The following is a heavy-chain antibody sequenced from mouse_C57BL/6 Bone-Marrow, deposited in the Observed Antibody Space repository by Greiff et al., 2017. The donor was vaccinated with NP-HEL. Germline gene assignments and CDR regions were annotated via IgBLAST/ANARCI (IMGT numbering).Heavy chain of an antibody. D-gene: IGHD1-1*01. CDR3: ARGYYGSGDY. CDR1: GYTFTSYW. V-gene: IGHV1-69*01. Sequence: QVQLQQSGAELVMPGASVKLSCKASGYTFTSYWMHWVKQSPGKGLEWIGEIDPSDSYTNYNQKFKGKSTLTGDKSSSTAYMQLSSLTSEDSAVYYCARGYYGSGDYWGQGTTLTVTS. J-gene: IGHJ2*01. CDR2: IDPSDSYT.